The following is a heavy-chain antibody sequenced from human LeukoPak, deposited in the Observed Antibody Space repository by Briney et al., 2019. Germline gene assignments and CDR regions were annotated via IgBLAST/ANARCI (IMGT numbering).Heavy chain of an antibody. CDR3: ASLFGGSYYHYY. D-gene: IGHD1-26*01. CDR2: INPNSGGT. Sequence: ASVTVSCKASGYTFTGYYMHWVRQAPGQGLEWMGWINPNSGGTNYAQKFQGRVTMTRDTSISTAYMELSRLRSDDTAVYYCASLFGGSYYHYYWGQGNLVTVSS. J-gene: IGHJ4*02. CDR1: GYTFTGYY. V-gene: IGHV1-2*02.